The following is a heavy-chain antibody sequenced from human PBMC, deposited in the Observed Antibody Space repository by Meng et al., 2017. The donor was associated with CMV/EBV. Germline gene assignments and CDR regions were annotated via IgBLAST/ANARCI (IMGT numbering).Heavy chain of an antibody. CDR1: GYTFTGYY. CDR2: INSNSGGT. D-gene: IGHD3-10*01. J-gene: IGHJ5*02. CDR3: ARDTSNGEVRGVILFDP. Sequence: ASVKVSCKASGYTFTGYYMHWVRQAPGQGLEWMGWINSNSGGTNYAQKFQGRVTMTRDTSISTAYMELSRLRSDDTAVYYCARDTSNGEVRGVILFDPWGQGTLVTVSS. V-gene: IGHV1-2*02.